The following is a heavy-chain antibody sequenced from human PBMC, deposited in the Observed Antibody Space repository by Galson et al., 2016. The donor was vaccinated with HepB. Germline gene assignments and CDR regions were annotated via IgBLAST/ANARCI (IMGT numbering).Heavy chain of an antibody. Sequence: SLRLSCAVSGFTFRNHQMHWVRQVSGKGLVWVSLIEGDGTRPIYADSVKGRFTISRDNAENTLYLQMNSLRAEDTAVYYCARDLSGPDFWGQGPLVTVSS. V-gene: IGHV3-74*01. CDR3: ARDLSGPDF. CDR2: IEGDGTRP. J-gene: IGHJ4*02. CDR1: GFTFRNHQ.